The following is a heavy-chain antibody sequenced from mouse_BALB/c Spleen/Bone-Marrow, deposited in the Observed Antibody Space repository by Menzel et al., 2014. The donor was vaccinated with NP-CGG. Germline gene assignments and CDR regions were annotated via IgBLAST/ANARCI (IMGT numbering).Heavy chain of an antibody. CDR2: ISCYNGAT. Sequence: LVKTGASVKISCKASGYSFTGYYMHWVKRSHGKSLEWIGYISCYNGATSYNQKFKGKATFTVDTSSSTAYMQFNSLTSEDSAVYYCARDYGNLYYFDYRGQGTTLTVSS. D-gene: IGHD2-1*01. CDR1: GYSFTGYY. CDR3: ARDYGNLYYFDY. J-gene: IGHJ2*01. V-gene: IGHV1S34*01.